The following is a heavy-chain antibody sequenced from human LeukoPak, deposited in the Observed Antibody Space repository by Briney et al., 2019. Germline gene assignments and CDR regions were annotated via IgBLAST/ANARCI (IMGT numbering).Heavy chain of an antibody. Sequence: SETLSLTCAVSGGSLSSSNWWCWVRPPPGTGVGWMGENYNSGSTNYNPSIKRRATLLVEKSKNQFSLKLSSVSAADTAVYYCARVRSLTYYYGSGSYLLYYFDYWGQGTLVTVSS. J-gene: IGHJ4*02. CDR1: GGSLSSSNW. CDR3: ARVRSLTYYYGSGSYLLYYFDY. D-gene: IGHD3-10*01. CDR2: NYNSGST. V-gene: IGHV4-4*02.